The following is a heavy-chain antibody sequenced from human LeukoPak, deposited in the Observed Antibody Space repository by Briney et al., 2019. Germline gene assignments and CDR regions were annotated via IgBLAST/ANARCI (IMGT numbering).Heavy chain of an antibody. CDR1: GFTFSSYA. Sequence: GGSLRLSCAASGFTFSSYAMSWVRQAPGKGLEWVSAISGSGGSTYYADSVKGRFTISRDNAENSLYQQMNSLRAEDTAVYYCARVSGHDAFDIWGQGTMVTVSS. V-gene: IGHV3-23*01. J-gene: IGHJ3*02. CDR3: ARVSGHDAFDI. CDR2: ISGSGGST.